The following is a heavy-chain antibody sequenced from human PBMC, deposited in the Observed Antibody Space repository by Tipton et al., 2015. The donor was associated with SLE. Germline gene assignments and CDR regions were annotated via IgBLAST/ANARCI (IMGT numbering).Heavy chain of an antibody. D-gene: IGHD6-19*01. CDR1: GGSISSHY. CDR2: IYYSGST. V-gene: IGHV4-59*11. Sequence: TLSLTCTVSGGSISSHYWSWIRQPPGKGLEWIGYIYYSGSTNYNPSLKSRVTISVDTSKNQFSLKLSSVTAADTAVYYCAVTRLYSCGWAGYFDYWGQGTLVTVSS. J-gene: IGHJ4*02. CDR3: AVTRLYSCGWAGYFDY.